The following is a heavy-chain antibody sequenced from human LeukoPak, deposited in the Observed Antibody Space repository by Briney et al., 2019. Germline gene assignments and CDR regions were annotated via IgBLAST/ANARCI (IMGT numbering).Heavy chain of an antibody. CDR3: ATWAFYHSLDV. V-gene: IGHV3-43*02. CDR2: INKDGSAT. J-gene: IGHJ6*02. CDR1: VFTFDAYA. D-gene: IGHD1-26*01. Sequence: GGSLRLSCEASVFTFDAYAMHWVRQAPGKGLEWVSLINKDGSATYYADSVKGRFTISRDNSKNSLYLQMNSLRSEDTALYYCATWAFYHSLDVWGQGTTVTVSS.